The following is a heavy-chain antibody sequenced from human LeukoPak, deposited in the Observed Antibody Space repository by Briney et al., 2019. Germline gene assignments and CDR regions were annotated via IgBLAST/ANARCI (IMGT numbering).Heavy chain of an antibody. D-gene: IGHD6-6*01. CDR1: GYTFTGYY. V-gene: IGHV1-2*02. CDR3: ARVYSSSGRVKRYFDY. CDR2: INPNSGGT. Sequence: ASVKVSCKASGYTFTGYYMHWVRQAPGQGLEWMGWINPNSGGTNYAQKFQGRVTVTRDTSISTAYMELSRLRSDDTAVYYCARVYSSSGRVKRYFDYWGQGTLVTVSS. J-gene: IGHJ4*02.